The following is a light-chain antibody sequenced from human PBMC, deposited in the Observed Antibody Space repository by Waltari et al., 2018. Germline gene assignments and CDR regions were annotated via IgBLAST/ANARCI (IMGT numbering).Light chain of an antibody. V-gene: IGKV1-8*01. Sequence: AIRMTQSPSSLSASIGDRVTISCRASQGVSTYLAWYQQKPGKAPSRLIHAASTLQSGVPARFSGSGTGTDFTLTITCLQSEDFATYYCQQYHDYPWTFGQGTKVDI. J-gene: IGKJ1*01. CDR3: QQYHDYPWT. CDR2: AAS. CDR1: QGVSTY.